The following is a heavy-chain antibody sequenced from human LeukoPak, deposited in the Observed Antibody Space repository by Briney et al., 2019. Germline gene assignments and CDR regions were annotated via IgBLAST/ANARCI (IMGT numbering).Heavy chain of an antibody. D-gene: IGHD2-21*01. Sequence: SVKVSCKASGGTFSSYAISWVRQAPGQGLELMGRIILILGIANYAQKFQGRVTITADKSTSTAYMELSSLRSADTAVYYCARVFPNTERLAHFDYWGQGTLVTVSS. J-gene: IGHJ4*02. V-gene: IGHV1-69*04. CDR2: IILILGIA. CDR3: ARVFPNTERLAHFDY. CDR1: GGTFSSYA.